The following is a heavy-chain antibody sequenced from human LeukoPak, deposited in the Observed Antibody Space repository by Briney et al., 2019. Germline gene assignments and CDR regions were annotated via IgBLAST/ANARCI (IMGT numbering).Heavy chain of an antibody. CDR2: IKSKTDGGTT. CDR3: TTDWAWDLFRIGDAFDI. V-gene: IGHV3-15*01. CDR1: GGSFSGYY. D-gene: IGHD1-26*01. Sequence: ETLSLTCAVYGGSFSGYYWSWVRQAPGKGLEWVGRIKSKTDGGTTDYAAPVKGRFTISRDDSKNTLYLQMNSLKTEDTAVYYCTTDWAWDLFRIGDAFDIWGQGTMVTVSS. J-gene: IGHJ3*02.